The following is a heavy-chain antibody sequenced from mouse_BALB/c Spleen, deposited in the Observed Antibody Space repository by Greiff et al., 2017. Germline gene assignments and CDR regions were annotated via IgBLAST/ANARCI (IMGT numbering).Heavy chain of an antibody. CDR2: IYPGNSDT. D-gene: IGHD2-4*01. CDR1: GYTFTSYW. J-gene: IGHJ3*01. V-gene: IGHV1-5*01. Sequence: EVKLVESGTVLARPGASVKMSCKASGYTFTSYWMHWVKQRPGQGLEWIGAIYPGNSDTSYNQKFKGKAKLTAVTSTSTAYMELSSLTNEDSAVYYCTRDYDDLLFAYWGQGTLVTVSA. CDR3: TRDYDDLLFAY.